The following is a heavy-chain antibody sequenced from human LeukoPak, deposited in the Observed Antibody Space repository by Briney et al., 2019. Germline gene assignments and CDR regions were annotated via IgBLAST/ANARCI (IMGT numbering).Heavy chain of an antibody. D-gene: IGHD4-23*01. Sequence: GGSLRLSCAASGFTFLDFGMHWVRQAAGKGLEWVAFIWPDGNKKIYADSVKGRFTISRGNSKNTLYLQINSLRAEDTAMYYCAREFSFGGPDYWGQGTPVTVSS. CDR2: IWPDGNKK. CDR1: GFTFLDFG. CDR3: AREFSFGGPDY. J-gene: IGHJ4*02. V-gene: IGHV3-33*01.